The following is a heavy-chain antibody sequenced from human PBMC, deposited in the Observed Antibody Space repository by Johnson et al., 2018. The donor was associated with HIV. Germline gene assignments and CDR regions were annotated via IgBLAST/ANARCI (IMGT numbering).Heavy chain of an antibody. J-gene: IGHJ3*01. Sequence: QVQLVESGGGVVQPGRSLRLSCAASGFTFSSYAMHWVRQAPGKGLEWVAVISYDGSNKYYADSVKGRFTISRDNSKNTLYLQMNSLRAEDTAVYYCARDKGNYDILTGYYNVGAFDFWGQGTMVTVSS. D-gene: IGHD3-9*01. CDR1: GFTFSSYA. CDR3: ARDKGNYDILTGYYNVGAFDF. CDR2: ISYDGSNK. V-gene: IGHV3-30*04.